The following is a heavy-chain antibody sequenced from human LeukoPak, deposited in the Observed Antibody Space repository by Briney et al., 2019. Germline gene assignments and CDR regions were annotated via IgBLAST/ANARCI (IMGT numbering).Heavy chain of an antibody. J-gene: IGHJ4*02. CDR3: TTRTEWELTPYYFDY. D-gene: IGHD1-26*01. CDR1: GFTFSNAW. V-gene: IGHV3-15*01. Sequence: GGSLRLSCAASGFTFSNAWMSWVRQAPGKGLEWVGRIKSKTDGGTTDYAAPVKGRFTISRDDSKNTLYLQMNSLKTEDTAVYYCTTRTEWELTPYYFDYWGQGTLVTVSS. CDR2: IKSKTDGGTT.